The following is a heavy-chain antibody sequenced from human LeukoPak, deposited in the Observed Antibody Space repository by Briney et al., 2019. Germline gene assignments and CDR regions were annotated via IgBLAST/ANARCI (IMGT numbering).Heavy chain of an antibody. CDR1: GFTFSNCY. J-gene: IGHJ4*02. D-gene: IGHD3-3*01. CDR2: ISSSSYYI. V-gene: IGHV3-21*01. CDR3: ARDWRGPDSG. Sequence: NSGGSLRLSCAASGFTFSNCYMNWVRQAPGKGLEWVSSISSSSYYIYYADSVKGRFTISRDNAKNSLYLQMNSLRAEDTAVYYCARDWRGPDSGWGQGTLVTVSS.